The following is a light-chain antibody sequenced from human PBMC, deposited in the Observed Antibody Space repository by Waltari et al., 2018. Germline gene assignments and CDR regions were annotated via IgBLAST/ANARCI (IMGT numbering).Light chain of an antibody. CDR2: DTS. V-gene: IGKV3-20*01. Sequence: EIVLTQSPGTLSLSPGERATLSCRASQSVSSSYLAWYQQKPGQAPRLLIYDTSSRATGIPDRFSGSGSGTDFTLTISRLEPEDFALYYCQEYGSSRTFGLGTKVESK. CDR1: QSVSSSY. J-gene: IGKJ1*01. CDR3: QEYGSSRT.